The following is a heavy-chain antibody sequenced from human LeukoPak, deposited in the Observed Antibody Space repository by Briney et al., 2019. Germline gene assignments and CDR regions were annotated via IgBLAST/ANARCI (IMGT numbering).Heavy chain of an antibody. CDR2: IYHSGST. V-gene: IGHV4-38-2*02. J-gene: IGHJ3*02. CDR1: GYSISSGYY. Sequence: SETLSLTCTVSGYSISSGYYWGWIRQPPGKGLEWIGSIYHSGSTYYNPSLKSRVTISVDTSKNQFSLKLSYVTAADTAVYYCARDMYYYDSSGYYYDAFDIWGQGTMVTVSS. CDR3: ARDMYYYDSSGYYYDAFDI. D-gene: IGHD3-22*01.